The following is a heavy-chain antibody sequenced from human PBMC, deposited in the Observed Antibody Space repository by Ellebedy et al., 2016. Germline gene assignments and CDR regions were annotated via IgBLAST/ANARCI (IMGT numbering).Heavy chain of an antibody. V-gene: IGHV1-2*04. CDR2: INPNSGGT. J-gene: IGHJ4*02. D-gene: IGHD3-22*01. Sequence: ASVKVSCKASGYTFTGYYMHWVRQAPGQGLEWMGWINPNSGGTNYAQKFQGWVTMTRDTSISTAYMELSRLRSDDTAVYYCAITYYYDSSGYYPKYYFDYWGQGTLVTVSS. CDR3: AITYYYDSSGYYPKYYFDY. CDR1: GYTFTGYY.